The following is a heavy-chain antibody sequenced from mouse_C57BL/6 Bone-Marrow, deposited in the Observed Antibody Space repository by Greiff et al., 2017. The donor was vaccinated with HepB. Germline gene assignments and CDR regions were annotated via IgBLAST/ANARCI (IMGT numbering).Heavy chain of an antibody. J-gene: IGHJ3*01. D-gene: IGHD1-1*01. Sequence: DVQLVESGGDLVKPGGSLKLSCAASGFTFSSYGMSWVRQTPDKRLEWVATISSGGSYTYYPDSVKGRFTISRDNAKNTLYLQMSSLKSEDTAMYYCARHSPLYYGSNAYWGQGTLVTVSA. CDR1: GFTFSSYG. V-gene: IGHV5-6*01. CDR3: ARHSPLYYGSNAY. CDR2: ISSGGSYT.